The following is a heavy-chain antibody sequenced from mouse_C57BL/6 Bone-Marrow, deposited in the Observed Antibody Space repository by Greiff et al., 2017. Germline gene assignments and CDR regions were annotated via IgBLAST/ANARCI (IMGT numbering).Heavy chain of an antibody. CDR1: GFTFSSYA. V-gene: IGHV5-4*03. CDR3: ARGGLYYGSSYEYFDV. Sequence: EVKLVESGGGLVKPGGSLKLSCAASGFTFSSYAMSWVRQTPEKRLEWVATISDGGSYTYYPDNVKGRFTISRDNAKNNLYLQMSHLKSEDTAMYYCARGGLYYGSSYEYFDVWGTGTTVTVSS. D-gene: IGHD1-1*01. J-gene: IGHJ1*03. CDR2: ISDGGSYT.